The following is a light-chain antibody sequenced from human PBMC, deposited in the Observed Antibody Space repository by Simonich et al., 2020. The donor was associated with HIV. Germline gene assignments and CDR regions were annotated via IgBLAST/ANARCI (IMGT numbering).Light chain of an antibody. CDR2: DVS. CDR3: SSYTNSRTLV. V-gene: IGLV2-14*03. CDR1: SSDVGGYNY. J-gene: IGLJ3*02. Sequence: QSALTQPASVSGSPGQSITISCTGTSSDVGGYNYVSWYQQHPGKAPKVMIYDVSNRPSVVSNRFSGSKSGNTASLTISGLQAEDEGDYYCSSYTNSRTLVFGGGTKLTVL.